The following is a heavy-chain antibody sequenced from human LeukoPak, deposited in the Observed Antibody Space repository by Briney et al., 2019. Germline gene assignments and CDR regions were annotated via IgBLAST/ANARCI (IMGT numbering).Heavy chain of an antibody. CDR1: GGSVSSTTYY. J-gene: IGHJ4*02. CDR3: ARYVVYGSGKYYFDY. D-gene: IGHD3-10*01. Sequence: ASETLSLTCTVSGGSVSSTTYYWSWIRQPPGKGLEWIASINYSESTYYNPSLKSRVTISVDTSENQFSLKLSSVTAADTAVYYCARYVVYGSGKYYFDYWGQGTLVTVSS. V-gene: IGHV4-39*01. CDR2: INYSEST.